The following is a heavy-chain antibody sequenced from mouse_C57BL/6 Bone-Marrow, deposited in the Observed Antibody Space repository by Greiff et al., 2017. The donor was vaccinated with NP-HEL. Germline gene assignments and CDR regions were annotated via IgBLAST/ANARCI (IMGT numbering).Heavy chain of an antibody. Sequence: EVQRVESGGGLVKPGGSLKLSCAASGFTFSDYGMHWVRQAPEKGLEWVAYISSGSSTIYYADTVKGRFPISRDNAKNTLCLQMTGLRSEDTAMYDCARRGYSNYGYFDYWGQGTTLTVSS. V-gene: IGHV5-17*01. CDR2: ISSGSSTI. D-gene: IGHD2-5*01. J-gene: IGHJ2*01. CDR3: ARRGYSNYGYFDY. CDR1: GFTFSDYG.